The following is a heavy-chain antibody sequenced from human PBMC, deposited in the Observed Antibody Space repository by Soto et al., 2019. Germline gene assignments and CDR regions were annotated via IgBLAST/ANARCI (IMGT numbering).Heavy chain of an antibody. Sequence: QITLKESGPPLVRPAQTLTLTCAFSGFSLTTTHMGVAWIRQPPGKALEWLALIYWDDDKGYSPSLKNRPAISKDTSRNRVVLTITNMNPEDTGTYVCAHAGDYDLLSFDHWGPGTLVTVSS. CDR1: GFSLTTTHMG. CDR3: AHAGDYDLLSFDH. V-gene: IGHV2-5*02. D-gene: IGHD4-17*01. CDR2: IYWDDDK. J-gene: IGHJ4*02.